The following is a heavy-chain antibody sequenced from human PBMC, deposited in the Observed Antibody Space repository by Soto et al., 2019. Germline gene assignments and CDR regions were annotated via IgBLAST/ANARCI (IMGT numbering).Heavy chain of an antibody. D-gene: IGHD3-22*01. Sequence: QVQLVQSGAEVTKPGASVKVSCKGSGYPFTRYNMPGVRQPPGQRLEWMGWINAGNGNTKYSQKFKGRVTITRDTSANTAYMELSSLISEATAVYYCSRPKDYDDCLDYWGQGTLVTVSS. J-gene: IGHJ4*02. CDR2: INAGNGNT. CDR3: SRPKDYDDCLDY. V-gene: IGHV1-3*01. CDR1: GYPFTRYN.